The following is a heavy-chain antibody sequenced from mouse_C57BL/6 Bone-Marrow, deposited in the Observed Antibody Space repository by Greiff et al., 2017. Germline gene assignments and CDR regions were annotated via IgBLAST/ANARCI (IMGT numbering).Heavy chain of an antibody. CDR3: AKWGAYVSWDEAGFAY. Sequence: VQLQQSGPVLVKPGASVKLSCTASGYTFTDYYMHWVKQSPGKSLEWIGVINPYNGGTSYTQKFKGKATLTVDKSSSTAYMELNSLTSGDSAVYYGAKWGAYVSWDEAGFAYWGQGTLVTVSA. CDR2: INPYNGGT. V-gene: IGHV1-19*01. CDR1: GYTFTDYY. J-gene: IGHJ3*01. D-gene: IGHD4-1*01.